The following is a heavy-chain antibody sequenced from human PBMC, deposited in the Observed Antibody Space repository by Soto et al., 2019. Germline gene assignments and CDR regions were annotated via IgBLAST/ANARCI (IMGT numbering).Heavy chain of an antibody. Sequence: QVQLQESGPGLVKPSETLSLTCTVSGGSISSYYWSWIRQPPGKGLEWIGYIYYSGSTNYNPSLKSRVTISVDTSKNQFSLKLSSVTAADTAVYYCAGTDPIEWLRRNDAFDIWGQGTMVTVSS. CDR2: IYYSGST. J-gene: IGHJ3*02. V-gene: IGHV4-59*01. D-gene: IGHD3-3*01. CDR1: GGSISSYY. CDR3: AGTDPIEWLRRNDAFDI.